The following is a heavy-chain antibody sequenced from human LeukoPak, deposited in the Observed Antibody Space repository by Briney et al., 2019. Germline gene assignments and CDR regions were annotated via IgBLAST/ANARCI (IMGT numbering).Heavy chain of an antibody. CDR2: IYYSGST. Sequence: PSETLSLTCTVSGGSISGYYWSWIRQPPGKGLEGSGYIYYSGSTNYSPSLKSRVTISADTSKNQFSLKLSSVTAADTAVYYCASLSYYYDSSGYYSYFDYWGQGTLVTVSS. D-gene: IGHD3-22*01. CDR3: ASLSYYYDSSGYYSYFDY. CDR1: GGSISGYY. J-gene: IGHJ4*02. V-gene: IGHV4-59*13.